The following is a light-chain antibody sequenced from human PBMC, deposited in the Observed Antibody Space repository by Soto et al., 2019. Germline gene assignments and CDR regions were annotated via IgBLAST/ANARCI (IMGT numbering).Light chain of an antibody. J-gene: IGKJ1*01. V-gene: IGKV3-15*01. Sequence: EIVMTQSPATLSVSPGERATLSCRASQSVSRNVAWYQQKPSQAPRLLIHDASTRATGISVRFSGSGSGTEFPLTISSLQSEDFAVYYCQQYNNWLWTFGQGTKVEIK. CDR1: QSVSRN. CDR2: DAS. CDR3: QQYNNWLWT.